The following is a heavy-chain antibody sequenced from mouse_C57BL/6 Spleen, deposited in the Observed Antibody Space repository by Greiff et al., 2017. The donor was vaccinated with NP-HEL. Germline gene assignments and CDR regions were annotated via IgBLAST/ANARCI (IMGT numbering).Heavy chain of an antibody. D-gene: IGHD1-1*01. J-gene: IGHJ2*01. CDR2: IHPNSGST. CDR3: ARSYGSSYWYFDY. Sequence: VQLQQPGAELVKPGASVKLSCKASGYTFTSYWMHWVKQRPGQGLEWIGMIHPNSGSTNYNEKFKSKATLTVDKSSSTAYMQLSSLTSEDSAVYYCARSYGSSYWYFDYWGQGTTLTVSS. V-gene: IGHV1-64*01. CDR1: GYTFTSYW.